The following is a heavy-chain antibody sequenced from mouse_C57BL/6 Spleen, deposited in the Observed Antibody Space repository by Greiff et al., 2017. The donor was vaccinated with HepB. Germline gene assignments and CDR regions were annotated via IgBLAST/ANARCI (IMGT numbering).Heavy chain of an antibody. CDR2: IYPGSGST. CDR1: GYTFTSYW. J-gene: IGHJ2*01. Sequence: QVQLQQSGAELVKPGASVKMSCKASGYTFTSYWITWVKQRPGQGLEWIGDIYPGSGSTNYNEKFKSKATLTVDTSSSTAYMQLSSLTSEDSAVYYCAREGLYDYDEGFDYWGQGTTLTVSS. CDR3: AREGLYDYDEGFDY. V-gene: IGHV1-55*01. D-gene: IGHD2-4*01.